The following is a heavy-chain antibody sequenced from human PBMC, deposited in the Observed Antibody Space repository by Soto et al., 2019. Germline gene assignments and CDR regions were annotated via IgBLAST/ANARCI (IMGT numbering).Heavy chain of an antibody. CDR2: ISYDGSNK. D-gene: IGHD1-7*01. Sequence: GGSLRLSCAASGFTFSSYGMHWVRQAPGKGLEWVAVISYDGSNKYYADSVKGRFTISRDNSKNTLYLQMNSLRAEDTAVYYCAKDQQPWAYNWNSIDYWGQGTLVTVSS. V-gene: IGHV3-30*18. J-gene: IGHJ4*02. CDR1: GFTFSSYG. CDR3: AKDQQPWAYNWNSIDY.